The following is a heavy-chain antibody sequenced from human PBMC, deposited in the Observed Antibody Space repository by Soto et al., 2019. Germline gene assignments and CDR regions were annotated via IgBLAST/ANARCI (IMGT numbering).Heavy chain of an antibody. CDR1: GFTFSDYY. CDR2: ISSSGSTI. J-gene: IGHJ5*02. D-gene: IGHD1-7*01. V-gene: IGHV3-11*01. CDR3: AREDNWNYELSTNWFDP. Sequence: GGSLRLSCAASGFTFSDYYMSWIRQAPGKGLEWVSYISSSGSTIYYADSVKGRFTISRDNAKNSLYLQMNSLRAEDTAVYYCAREDNWNYELSTNWFDPWGQGTLVTVSS.